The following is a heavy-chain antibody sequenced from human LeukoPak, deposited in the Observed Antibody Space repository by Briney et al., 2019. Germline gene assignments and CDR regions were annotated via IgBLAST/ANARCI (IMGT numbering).Heavy chain of an antibody. J-gene: IGHJ4*02. CDR3: ARDWSSAMAIRDYFDY. V-gene: IGHV3-48*01. Sequence: GGSLRLSCAASGFTFSSYSMNWVRQAPGKGLEWVSYISSSSSTIYYADSVKGRFTISRDNAKNSLYLQMNSLRAEDTAVYYCARDWSSAMAIRDYFDYWGQGTLVTVSS. CDR1: GFTFSSYS. CDR2: ISSSSSTI. D-gene: IGHD3-3*01.